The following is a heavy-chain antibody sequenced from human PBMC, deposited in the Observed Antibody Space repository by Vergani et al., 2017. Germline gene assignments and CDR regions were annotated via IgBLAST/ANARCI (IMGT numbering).Heavy chain of an antibody. J-gene: IGHJ4*02. CDR2: ISSSGSTI. CDR1: GFTFGDYA. CDR3: ARNNWKGGSDY. D-gene: IGHD1-20*01. V-gene: IGHV3-48*03. Sequence: EVQLVESGGGLVQPGRSLRLSCTASGFTFGDYAMSWVRQAPGKGLEWVSYISSSGSTIYYADSVKGRFTISRDNAKNSLYLQMTSLRAEDTAVYYCARNNWKGGSDYWGQGTLVTVSS.